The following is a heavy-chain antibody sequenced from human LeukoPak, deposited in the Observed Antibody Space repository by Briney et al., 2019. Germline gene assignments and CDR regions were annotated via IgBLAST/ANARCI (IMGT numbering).Heavy chain of an antibody. V-gene: IGHV3-9*01. CDR3: AKRVVTAGNYYYYGKDG. Sequence: PGGSLRLSCAASGFTFDDYAMHWVRHAPGKGLEWVSGISWNSGSIGYADSVKGRFTISRDNAKNSLYLQMNSLRAEDTALYYWAKRVVTAGNYYYYGKDGWGQGTTVNGS. CDR1: GFTFDDYA. J-gene: IGHJ6*02. D-gene: IGHD2-2*01. CDR2: ISWNSGSI.